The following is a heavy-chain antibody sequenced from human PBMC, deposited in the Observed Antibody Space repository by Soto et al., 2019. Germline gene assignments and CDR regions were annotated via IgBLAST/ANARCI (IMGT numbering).Heavy chain of an antibody. J-gene: IGHJ3*02. CDR3: ARARERHLGSNDAEFDI. CDR1: GYTFTSYG. V-gene: IGHV1-18*01. Sequence: QVQLVQSGAEVKKPGASVKVSCKASGYTFTSYGISWVRQAPGQGLEWLGWISAYNGNTNYAQKLQGRVTMTTDTSTSTAYVELRSLRSDDTAVYYCARARERHLGSNDAEFDIWGQGTMFTVSS. D-gene: IGHD4-4*01. CDR2: ISAYNGNT.